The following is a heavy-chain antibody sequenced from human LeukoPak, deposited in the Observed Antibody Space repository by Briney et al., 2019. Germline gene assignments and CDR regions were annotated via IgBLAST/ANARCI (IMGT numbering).Heavy chain of an antibody. Sequence: GASVNVSCNASGYTLTSNGISWGRQAPGQGLERKGWISAYNGNTNYAQKLQGRVNMTTATSTSTAYMELRSLRSDDTAVYFCARSTASEGSAFDIWGQGTMVTVSS. J-gene: IGHJ3*02. V-gene: IGHV1-18*01. CDR2: ISAYNGNT. CDR3: ARSTASEGSAFDI. D-gene: IGHD3-10*01. CDR1: GYTLTSNG.